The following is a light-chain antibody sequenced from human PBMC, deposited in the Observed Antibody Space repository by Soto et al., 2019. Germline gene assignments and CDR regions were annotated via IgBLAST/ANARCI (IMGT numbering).Light chain of an antibody. CDR2: MAT. J-gene: IGKJ4*01. V-gene: IGKV1-5*03. CDR1: QSITNW. Sequence: DIQLTQSPSTLSASVGDRVTITCRASQSITNWLAWYQQKPGIAPQVLIHMATSLKSGVPSRFIGSGSGTDFPLTITSLQPADSATYYCQQYNSLSSVSVGGGTKLEI. CDR3: QQYNSLSSVS.